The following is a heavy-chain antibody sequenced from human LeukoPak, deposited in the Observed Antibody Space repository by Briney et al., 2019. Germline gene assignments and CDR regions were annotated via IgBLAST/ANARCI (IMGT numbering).Heavy chain of an antibody. J-gene: IGHJ4*02. CDR2: ISPSGAST. V-gene: IGHV1-46*01. D-gene: IGHD6-19*01. CDR1: GYTFTNYY. Sequence: ASVKVSCKASGYTFTNYYMHWVRQAPGQGLEWMGMISPSGASTSYAQKFQGRVTMTRDVSTSTVYMELSSLRSDDTAVYYCARDLKMGYSSGRYSWGTGSSNDYWGQGTLVTVSS. CDR3: ARDLKMGYSSGRYSWGTGSSNDY.